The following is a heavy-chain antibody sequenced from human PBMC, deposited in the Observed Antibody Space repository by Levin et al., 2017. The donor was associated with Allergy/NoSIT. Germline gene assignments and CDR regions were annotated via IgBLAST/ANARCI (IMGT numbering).Heavy chain of an antibody. CDR2: IKQDGSEK. V-gene: IGHV3-7*01. CDR3: ARGGSSGWSYYYYYGMDV. D-gene: IGHD6-19*01. Sequence: GGSLRLSCAASGFTFSSYWMSWVRQAPGKGLEWVANIKQDGSEKYYVDSVKGRFTISRDNAKNSLYLQMNSLRAEDTAVYYCARGGSSGWSYYYYYGMDVWGQGTTVTVSS. J-gene: IGHJ6*02. CDR1: GFTFSSYW.